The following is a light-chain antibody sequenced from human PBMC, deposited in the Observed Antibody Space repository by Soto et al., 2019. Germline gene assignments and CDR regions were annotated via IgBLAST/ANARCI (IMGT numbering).Light chain of an antibody. CDR3: MQGTHWPIT. CDR2: KVS. J-gene: IGKJ5*01. CDR1: QSLVHSDGIAY. Sequence: EVVITQSPLSLPVTLGQPASISCRSNQSLVHSDGIAYFSWFQQRPGRSPRRLIYKVSNRDSGAPARFSGSGSGTDFALKISRVEAEDVGVYYCMQGTHWPITVGQGTRLEIK. V-gene: IGKV2-30*02.